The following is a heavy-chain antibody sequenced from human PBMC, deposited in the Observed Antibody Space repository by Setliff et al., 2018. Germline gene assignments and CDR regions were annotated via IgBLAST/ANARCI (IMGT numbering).Heavy chain of an antibody. V-gene: IGHV3-13*01. CDR3: AGQGPIFGSGLIPGFDQ. CDR2: IGGGGDI. J-gene: IGHJ4*02. CDR1: GFTFSSYA. Sequence: GGSLRLSCAASGFTFSSYALHWVRQATGKGLEWVSAIGGGGDIYYLDSVKGRFTTSRDNSKNTLSLQMSSLRTEDTAIYFCAGQGPIFGSGLIPGFDQWGQGTMVTVSS. D-gene: IGHD3-3*01.